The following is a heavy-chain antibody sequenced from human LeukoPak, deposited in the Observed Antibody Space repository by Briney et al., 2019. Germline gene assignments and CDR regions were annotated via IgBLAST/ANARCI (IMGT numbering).Heavy chain of an antibody. CDR3: AKRRSDRGTAMVPDSDY. V-gene: IGHV3-23*01. J-gene: IGHJ4*02. D-gene: IGHD5-18*01. CDR2: ISGSGGST. CDR1: GFTFSSYA. Sequence: GGSLRLSCAASGFTFSSYAMSWVRQAPGKGLEWVSAISGSGGSTYYADSVKGRFTISRDNSKNTLYLQMNSLRAEDTAVYYCAKRRSDRGTAMVPDSDYWGQGTLVTVSS.